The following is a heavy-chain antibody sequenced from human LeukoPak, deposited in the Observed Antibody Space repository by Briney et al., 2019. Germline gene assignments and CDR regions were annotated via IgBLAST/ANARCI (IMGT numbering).Heavy chain of an antibody. CDR3: AKDQALTPYSSGQGANDY. CDR2: ISGSGGST. CDR1: GFTFSSYA. D-gene: IGHD6-19*01. J-gene: IGHJ4*02. V-gene: IGHV3-23*01. Sequence: GGSLRLSCAASGFTFSSYAMSWARQAPGKGLEWVSAISGSGGSTYYADSVKGRFTISRDNSKNTLYLQMNSLRAEDTAVYYCAKDQALTPYSSGQGANDYWGQGTLVTVSS.